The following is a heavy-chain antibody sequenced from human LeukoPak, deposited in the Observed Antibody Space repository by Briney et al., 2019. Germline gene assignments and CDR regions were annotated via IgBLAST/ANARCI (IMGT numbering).Heavy chain of an antibody. D-gene: IGHD3-22*01. CDR2: IYHSGST. V-gene: IGHV4-38-2*02. CDR1: GYSISSGYY. Sequence: SETLSLTCTVSGYSISSGYYWGWIRQPPGKGLEWIGSIYHSGSTYYNPSLKSRVTISVDTSKNQFSLKLSSVIAADRAVYYCARSSSGYLRYYFDYWSQGTLVTVSS. J-gene: IGHJ4*02. CDR3: ARSSSGYLRYYFDY.